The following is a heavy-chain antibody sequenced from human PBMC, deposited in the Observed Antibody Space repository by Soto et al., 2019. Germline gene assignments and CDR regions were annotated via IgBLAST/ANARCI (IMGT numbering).Heavy chain of an antibody. Sequence: GGSLRLSCAVSGFTFSSYWMSWVRQAPGKEPEWVANIKQDGSEKYYVDSVKGRFTIARDNSKNSLFLQMNSLTAEDTAIYYCARDSAGFWSGYYSYWGQRTQVTVSS. D-gene: IGHD3-3*01. V-gene: IGHV3-7*01. CDR2: IKQDGSEK. CDR1: GFTFSSYW. J-gene: IGHJ4*02. CDR3: ARDSAGFWSGYYSY.